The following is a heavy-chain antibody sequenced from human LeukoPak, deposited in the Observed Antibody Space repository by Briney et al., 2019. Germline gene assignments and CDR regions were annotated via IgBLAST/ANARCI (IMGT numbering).Heavy chain of an antibody. CDR3: ARAGGLEGYCSSTSCYRGAFDI. Sequence: ASVKVSCKASGYTFTGYYMHWVRQAPGQGLEWMGWINPNSGGTNYAQKFQGRVTMTRDTSISTAYMELSRLRSDDTAVYYCARAGGLEGYCSSTSCYRGAFDIWGQGTMVTVSS. CDR1: GYTFTGYY. V-gene: IGHV1-2*02. J-gene: IGHJ3*02. D-gene: IGHD2-2*01. CDR2: INPNSGGT.